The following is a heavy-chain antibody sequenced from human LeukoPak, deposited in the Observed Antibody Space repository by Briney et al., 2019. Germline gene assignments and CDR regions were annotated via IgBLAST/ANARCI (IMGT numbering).Heavy chain of an antibody. V-gene: IGHV4-34*01. CDR1: GGSFSGYY. D-gene: IGHD3-22*01. Sequence: PSETLSLTCAVYGGSFSGYYWSWIRQPPGKGLEWIGSIYYSGSTYYNPSLKSRVTISVDTSKNQFSLKLSSVTAADTAVYYCARVGPLMDYYDSSGYNAFDIWGQGTMVTVSS. CDR2: IYYSGST. J-gene: IGHJ3*02. CDR3: ARVGPLMDYYDSSGYNAFDI.